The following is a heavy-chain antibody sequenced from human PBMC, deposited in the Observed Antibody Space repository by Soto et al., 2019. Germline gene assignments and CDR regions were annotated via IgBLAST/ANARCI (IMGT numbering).Heavy chain of an antibody. CDR1: GYTFTSYD. CDR2: MNPNSGNT. V-gene: IGHV1-8*01. Sequence: GASVKVSCKASGYTFTSYDINWVRQATGQGLEWMGWMNPNSGNTGYAQKFQGRVTMTRNTSISTAYMELSSLRSEDTAVYYCARRVYSSSSFYYYYYYMDVWSKGTTVTVSS. CDR3: ARRVYSSSSFYYYYYYMDV. J-gene: IGHJ6*03. D-gene: IGHD6-6*01.